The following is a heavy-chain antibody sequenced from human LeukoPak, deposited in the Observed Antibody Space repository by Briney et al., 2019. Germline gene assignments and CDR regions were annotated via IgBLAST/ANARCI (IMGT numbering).Heavy chain of an antibody. Sequence: SETLSLTCTVSGGSISSYYWSWIRQPPGKGLEWIGYIYYSGSTNYNPSLKSRVTISVDTSKNQFSLKLSSVTAADTAVYYYASRIAAAGTGRGYFDYWGQGTLVTVSS. D-gene: IGHD6-13*01. CDR2: IYYSGST. J-gene: IGHJ4*02. CDR1: GGSISSYY. CDR3: ASRIAAAGTGRGYFDY. V-gene: IGHV4-59*12.